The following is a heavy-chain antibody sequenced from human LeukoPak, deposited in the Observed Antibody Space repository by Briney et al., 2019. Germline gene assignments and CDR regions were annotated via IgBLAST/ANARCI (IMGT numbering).Heavy chain of an antibody. D-gene: IGHD6-13*01. V-gene: IGHV6-1*01. CDR2: TYYRSRWYD. CDR3: ARGKQLVNDY. Sequence: SQTLSLTCVISGDSVSSNSAAWNWIRQSPSRGLEWLGRTYYRSRWYDDYAVSLKSRITINPDTSKNQFSLQLNSVTPEDTAVYYCARGKQLVNDYWGQGTLVTVSS. J-gene: IGHJ4*02. CDR1: GDSVSSNSAA.